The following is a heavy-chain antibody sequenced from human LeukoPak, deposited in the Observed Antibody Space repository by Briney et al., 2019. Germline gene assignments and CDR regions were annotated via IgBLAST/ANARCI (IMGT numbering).Heavy chain of an antibody. J-gene: IGHJ4*02. D-gene: IGHD2-2*01. CDR3: ARDGGFCSSTSCPLDY. CDR1: GFTFSSYA. Sequence: PGRSLRLSCAASGFTFSSYAMHWVRQAPGKGLEYVSAISSNGGSTYYANSVKGRFTISRDNSKNTLYLQMNSLRAEDTAVYYCARDGGFCSSTSCPLDYWGQGTLVTVSS. CDR2: ISSNGGST. V-gene: IGHV3-64*01.